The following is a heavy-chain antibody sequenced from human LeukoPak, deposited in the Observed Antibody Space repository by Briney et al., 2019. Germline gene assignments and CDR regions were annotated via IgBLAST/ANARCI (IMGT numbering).Heavy chain of an antibody. CDR2: IYYSGST. J-gene: IGHJ5*02. Sequence: SQTLSLTCTVSGGSISSGDCYWSWIRQPPGKGLEWIGYIYYSGSTYYNPSLKSRVTISVDTSKNQFSLKLSSVTAADTAVYYCARSWTPVVITTFGYWFDPWGQGTLVTVSS. V-gene: IGHV4-30-4*01. D-gene: IGHD3-22*01. CDR1: GGSISSGDCY. CDR3: ARSWTPVVITTFGYWFDP.